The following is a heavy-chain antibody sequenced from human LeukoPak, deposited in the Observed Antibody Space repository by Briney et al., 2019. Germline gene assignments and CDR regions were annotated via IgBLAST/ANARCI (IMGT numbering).Heavy chain of an antibody. J-gene: IGHJ4*02. V-gene: IGHV3-15*01. CDR3: TKNSRVNYYFDY. D-gene: IGHD3-10*01. CDR1: GFTFSNAW. CDR2: IKSKTDGGTT. Sequence: PGGSLRLSCAASGFTFSNAWMSWVRQAPGKGLEWVSRIKSKTDGGTTHYAAPVKGRFTISRDDSKNTLYLQMNSLRAEDTAVYYCTKNSRVNYYFDYWGQGTLVTVSS.